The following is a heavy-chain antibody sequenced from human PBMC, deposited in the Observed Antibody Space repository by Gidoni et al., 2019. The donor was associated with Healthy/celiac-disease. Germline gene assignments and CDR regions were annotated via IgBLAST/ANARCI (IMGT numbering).Heavy chain of an antibody. CDR1: GFTFSSYA. CDR3: AKDLWELPSAARIDY. CDR2: ISGSGGST. V-gene: IGHV3-23*01. J-gene: IGHJ4*02. D-gene: IGHD1-26*01. Sequence: EVQLLESGGGLVQPGGSLSLSCAASGFTFSSYAMSWVRQAPGKGLEWVSAISGSGGSTYYADSVKGRLTISRDNSKNTLYLQMNSLRAEDTAVYYCAKDLWELPSAARIDYWGQGTLVTVSS.